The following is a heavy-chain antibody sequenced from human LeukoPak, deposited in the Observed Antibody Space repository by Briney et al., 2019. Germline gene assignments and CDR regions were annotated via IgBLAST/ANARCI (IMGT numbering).Heavy chain of an antibody. CDR1: GYTFTSYG. J-gene: IGHJ6*03. D-gene: IGHD1-7*01. CDR2: ISAYNGNT. V-gene: IGHV1-18*01. CDR3: ARGELRPEEGYYYYYMDV. Sequence: GASVKVSCKASGYTFTSYGISWVRQAPGQGLEWMGWISAYNGNTNYAQKLQGRVTMTTDTSTSTAYMELRSLRSDDTAVYYCARGELRPEEGYYYYYMDVWGKGTTVTVSS.